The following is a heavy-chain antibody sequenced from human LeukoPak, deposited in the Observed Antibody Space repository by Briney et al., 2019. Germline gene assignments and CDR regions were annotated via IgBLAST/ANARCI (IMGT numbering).Heavy chain of an antibody. CDR1: GGSFSGYY. D-gene: IGHD3-10*01. J-gene: IGHJ5*02. CDR3: ASGLTYYGSGSSWFDP. CDR2: INHSGSA. Sequence: SETLSLTCTVSGGSFSGYYCTWIRQPPGKGLEWIGEINHSGSANYNPSLKSRVTISLDTSKNQFSLKLSSVTAADTAVYYCASGLTYYGSGSSWFDPWGQGTLVTVSS. V-gene: IGHV4-34*01.